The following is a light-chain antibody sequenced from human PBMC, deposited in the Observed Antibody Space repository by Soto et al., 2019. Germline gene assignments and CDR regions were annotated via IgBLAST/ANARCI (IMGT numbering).Light chain of an antibody. CDR3: SSYPASNANYV. CDR2: EVS. CDR1: SSDVGGYNY. V-gene: IGLV2-8*01. J-gene: IGLJ1*01. Sequence: QSALTQPPSASGSPGQSVTISCTGTSSDVGGYNYVSWYQQHPGKAPKLMIYEVSKRPSGVPDRFSGSKSGNTASLTVSGLQAEDEAAYYCSSYPASNANYVFGTGTKVTVL.